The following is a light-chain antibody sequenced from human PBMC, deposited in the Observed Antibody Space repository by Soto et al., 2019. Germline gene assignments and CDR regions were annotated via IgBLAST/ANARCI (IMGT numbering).Light chain of an antibody. Sequence: QSALTQPASVSGSPGQSITISCTGTSSDVGGYKFVSWYQQHPGKVPKLLIYEVTNRPSGVSNRFSGSKSGNTASLTSSGLQAEDEADYYCSSYAGSSPLYVFGTGTKLTVL. CDR1: SSDVGGYKF. CDR3: SSYAGSSPLYV. CDR2: EVT. J-gene: IGLJ1*01. V-gene: IGLV2-14*01.